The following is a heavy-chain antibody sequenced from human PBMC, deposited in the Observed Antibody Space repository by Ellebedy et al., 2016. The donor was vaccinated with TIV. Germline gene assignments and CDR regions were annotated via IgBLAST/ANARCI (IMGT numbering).Heavy chain of an antibody. V-gene: IGHV3-33*01. Sequence: GESLKISCAASGFTFSNYHIHWVRQAPGKGLEWVALIWLAGSRKYHVDSVRGRFTLSRDNSNNTVYLEMNDLRADDTAGYYCAREVAGGQGAMDVWGQGATVIVSS. CDR3: AREVAGGQGAMDV. CDR1: GFTFSNYH. D-gene: IGHD5-12*01. J-gene: IGHJ6*02. CDR2: IWLAGSRK.